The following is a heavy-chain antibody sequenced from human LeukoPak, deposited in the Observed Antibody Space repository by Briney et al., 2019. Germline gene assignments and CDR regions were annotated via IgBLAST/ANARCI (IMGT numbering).Heavy chain of an antibody. CDR2: IYSGGST. CDR3: ARVTGSYYYYGMDV. J-gene: IGHJ6*02. CDR1: GFTFSYYY. V-gene: IGHV3-53*01. Sequence: GGSLRLSCAASGFTFSYYYMSGVRQAPGKGLEWVSVIYSGGSTYYADSVKGRFTISRDNSKNTLYLQMNSLRAEDTAVYYCARVTGSYYYYGMDVWGQGTTVTVSS. D-gene: IGHD1-26*01.